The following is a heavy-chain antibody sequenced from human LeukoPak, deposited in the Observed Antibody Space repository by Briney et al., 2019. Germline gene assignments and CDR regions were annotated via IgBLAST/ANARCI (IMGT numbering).Heavy chain of an antibody. J-gene: IGHJ4*02. CDR3: ARLGRVTYYYDSSGYGPFDY. D-gene: IGHD3-22*01. CDR2: IYPGDSDT. V-gene: IGHV5-51*01. CDR1: GYSFTSYW. Sequence: GESLKISCKGSGYSFTSYWIGWVRQMPGKGLEWMGIIYPGDSDTRYSPSFQGQVTISADKSISTAYLQWSSLKASDTAMYYCARLGRVTYYYDSSGYGPFDYWGQGTLVTVSS.